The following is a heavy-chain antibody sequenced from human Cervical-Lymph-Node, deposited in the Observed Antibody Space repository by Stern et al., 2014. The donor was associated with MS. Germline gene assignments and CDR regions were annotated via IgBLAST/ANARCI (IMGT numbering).Heavy chain of an antibody. CDR1: GFSFSRYA. Sequence: QMQLVQSGGGVVQPGRSLRLSCAASGFSFSRYAMHWVRQAPGKGLEWVALIWYDVSNPSYADSVTGRFTISRDNFKNTLYLQMNSLRAEDTAVYYCASAYSSSHYYFDYWGQGTLVTVSS. CDR3: ASAYSSSHYYFDY. V-gene: IGHV3-33*01. CDR2: IWYDVSNP. J-gene: IGHJ4*02. D-gene: IGHD6-13*01.